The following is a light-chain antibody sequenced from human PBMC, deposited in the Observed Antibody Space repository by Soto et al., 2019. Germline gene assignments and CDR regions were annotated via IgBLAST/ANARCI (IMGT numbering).Light chain of an antibody. CDR3: QSYNSGPFT. V-gene: IGKV1-27*01. Sequence: DLQMTQSPPSLSAYVGDRVIVTCRASHDIGNALAWYQQRPGKSPRLLIYAASTLQPGASARFSGSGSGTDFTLAISSLRPEDVATYYCQSYNSGPFTFGGGTKVEVK. J-gene: IGKJ4*01. CDR2: AAS. CDR1: HDIGNA.